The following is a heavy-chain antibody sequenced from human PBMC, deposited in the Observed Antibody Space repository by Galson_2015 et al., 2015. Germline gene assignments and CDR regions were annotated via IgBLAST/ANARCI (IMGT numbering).Heavy chain of an antibody. D-gene: IGHD2-2*02. J-gene: IGHJ3*02. CDR1: GFTFSGYS. V-gene: IGHV3-21*01. CDR2: ISSSSSYI. Sequence: SLRLSCAASGFTFSGYSMNWVRQAPGKGLEWVSSISSSSSYIYYADSVKGRFTISRDNAKNSLYLQMNSLRAEDTAVYYCARDIVVVPAAIEGLDAFEIWGQGTMVTVSS. CDR3: ARDIVVVPAAIEGLDAFEI.